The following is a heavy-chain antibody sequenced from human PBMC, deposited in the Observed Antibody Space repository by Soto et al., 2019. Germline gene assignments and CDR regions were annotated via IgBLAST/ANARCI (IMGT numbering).Heavy chain of an antibody. J-gene: IGHJ4*02. D-gene: IGHD1-26*01. Sequence: SETLSLTYTVSGGSISSYYWSWVRQPPGKGLEWIGYIYYSGSTNYNPSLKSRVTISVDTSKNQFSLKLSSVTAADTAVYYCARAYGSYALGYWGQGTLVTVSS. CDR2: IYYSGST. CDR1: GGSISSYY. CDR3: ARAYGSYALGY. V-gene: IGHV4-59*01.